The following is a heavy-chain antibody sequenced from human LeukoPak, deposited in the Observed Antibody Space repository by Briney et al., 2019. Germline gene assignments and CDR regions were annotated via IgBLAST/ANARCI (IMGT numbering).Heavy chain of an antibody. V-gene: IGHV3-66*01. CDR1: GFTVSSYY. J-gene: IGHJ6*02. D-gene: IGHD4-11*01. CDR3: ARSYSNHLFGMDV. CDR2: IYSGGST. Sequence: PGGSLRLSCAASGFTVSSYYMTWVRQAPGKGLEWVSVIYSGGSTYYADSVKGRVAISRDTSKNTVFLQMNSVRAEDTAVYYCARSYSNHLFGMDVWGQGTAVTVSS.